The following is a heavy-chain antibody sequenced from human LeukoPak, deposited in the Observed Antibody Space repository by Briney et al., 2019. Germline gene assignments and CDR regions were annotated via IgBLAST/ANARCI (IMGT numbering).Heavy chain of an antibody. CDR3: AREHNWNDAIDY. V-gene: IGHV1-8*01. D-gene: IGHD1-20*01. CDR1: GYTFTSYD. Sequence: ASVKVSCKASGYTFTSYDINWVRQATGQGLEWMGWMNPNSGNTGYAQKLQGRVTMTTDTSTSTAYMELRSLRSDDTAVYYCAREHNWNDAIDYWGQGTLVTVSS. J-gene: IGHJ4*02. CDR2: MNPNSGNT.